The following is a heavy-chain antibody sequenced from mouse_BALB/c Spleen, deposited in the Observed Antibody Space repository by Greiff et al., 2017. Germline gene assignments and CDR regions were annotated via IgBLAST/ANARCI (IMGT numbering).Heavy chain of an antibody. CDR3: ARGGLRRRFDY. Sequence: DVQLQESGPGLVKPSQSLSLTCTVTGYSITSDYAWNWIRQFPGNKLEWMGYISYSGSTSYNPSLKSRISITRDTSKNQFFLQLNSVTTEDTATYYCARGGLRRRFDYWGQGTTLTVSS. CDR2: ISYSGST. CDR1: GYSITSDYA. D-gene: IGHD2-2*01. J-gene: IGHJ2*01. V-gene: IGHV3-2*02.